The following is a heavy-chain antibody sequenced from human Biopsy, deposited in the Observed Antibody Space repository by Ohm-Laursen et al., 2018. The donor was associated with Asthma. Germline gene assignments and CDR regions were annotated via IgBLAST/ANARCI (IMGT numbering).Heavy chain of an antibody. CDR1: GFTVSRDH. CDR2: IYSGGTS. Sequence: SLRLSCAASGFTVSRDHMFWVRQAPGKGLEWVSVIYSGGTSDTADSVRGRFTISRDFYKNTLYLQMDSLRAEDTAVYYCARGDSSGWSHYYFDYWGQGTWSPSL. V-gene: IGHV3-53*01. CDR3: ARGDSSGWSHYYFDY. J-gene: IGHJ4*02. D-gene: IGHD6-19*01.